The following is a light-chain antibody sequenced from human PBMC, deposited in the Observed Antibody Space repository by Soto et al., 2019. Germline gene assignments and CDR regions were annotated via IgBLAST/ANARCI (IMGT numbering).Light chain of an antibody. CDR1: QSVSSSH. V-gene: IGKV3-20*01. Sequence: EIVLTQSPGTLSLSPGERATLSCRASQSVSSSHLAWYQQKPGQAPRLLIYGASSRATGIPDRFSGSGWGTDFTLTISRLEPEDFAVYYCQQYGRSPRTFGQGTKVDIK. CDR3: QQYGRSPRT. CDR2: GAS. J-gene: IGKJ1*01.